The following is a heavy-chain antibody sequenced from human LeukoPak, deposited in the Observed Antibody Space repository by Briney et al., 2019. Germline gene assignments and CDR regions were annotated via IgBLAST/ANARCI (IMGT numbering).Heavy chain of an antibody. V-gene: IGHV3-48*01. CDR2: ISSSSSAI. CDR3: ARDFGSGRRWFDY. CDR1: GFTFRSYS. J-gene: IGHJ4*02. D-gene: IGHD4-23*01. Sequence: GGSLRLSCVASGFTFRSYSMNWVRQAPGKGLEWLSYISSSSSAIHSADSVKGRFTISRDNAKNSLSLQMNGLRADDTAAYYCARDFGSGRRWFDYWGRGTLVTVSS.